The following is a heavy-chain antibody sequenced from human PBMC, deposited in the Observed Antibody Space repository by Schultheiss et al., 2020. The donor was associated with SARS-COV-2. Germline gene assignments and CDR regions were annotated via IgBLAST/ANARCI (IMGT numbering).Heavy chain of an antibody. V-gene: IGHV4-31*01. CDR1: GGSISSGGYY. CDR2: IYYSGST. Sequence: SETLSLTCTVSGGSISSGGYYWSWIRQHPGKGLEWIGYIYYSGSTYYNPSLKSLVTISVDTSKNQFSLKLSSVTAADTAVYYCARDGPNYYDSSGSLYYYGMDVWGQGTTVTVSS. D-gene: IGHD3-22*01. CDR3: ARDGPNYYDSSGSLYYYGMDV. J-gene: IGHJ6*02.